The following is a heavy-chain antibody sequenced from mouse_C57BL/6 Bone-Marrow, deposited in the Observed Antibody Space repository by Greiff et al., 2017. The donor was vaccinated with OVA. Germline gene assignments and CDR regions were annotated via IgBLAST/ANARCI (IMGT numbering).Heavy chain of an antibody. V-gene: IGHV1-59*01. J-gene: IGHJ4*01. CDR1: GYTFTSYW. D-gene: IGHD1-1*01. CDR3: AREGVISTVVATSDYYAMDY. CDR2: IDPSDSYT. Sequence: QVQLQQPGAELVRPGPSVKLSCKASGYTFTSYWMHWVKQRPGQGLEWIGVIDPSDSYTNYNQKFKGKATLTVDTSSSTFYMQLSSLTSEDSAVYYCAREGVISTVVATSDYYAMDYWGQGTSVTVSS.